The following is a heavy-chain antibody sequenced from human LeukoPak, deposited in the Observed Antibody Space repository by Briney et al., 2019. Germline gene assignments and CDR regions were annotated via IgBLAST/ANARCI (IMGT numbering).Heavy chain of an antibody. CDR2: IYYSGST. CDR1: GGSISSYY. CDR3: ARATLYSCGLDYFDY. D-gene: IGHD5-18*01. J-gene: IGHJ4*02. Sequence: SETLSLTCTVSGGSISSYYWSWIRQPPGKGLEWIGYIYYSGSTNYNPSLKSRVTISVDTSKNQFSLKLSSVTAADTAVDYCARATLYSCGLDYFDYWGQGTLVTVSS. V-gene: IGHV4-59*01.